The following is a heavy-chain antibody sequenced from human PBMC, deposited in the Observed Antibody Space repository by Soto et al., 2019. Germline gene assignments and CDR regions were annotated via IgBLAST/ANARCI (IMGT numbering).Heavy chain of an antibody. Sequence: PGESLKISCKGSGYSFTSYWISWVRQMPGKGLEWMGRIDPSDSYTNYSPSFQGHVTISADKSISTAYLQWSSLKASDTAMYYCAIGYSSSWHYYGMDVWGQGTTVTVSS. V-gene: IGHV5-10-1*01. D-gene: IGHD6-13*01. CDR3: AIGYSSSWHYYGMDV. J-gene: IGHJ6*02. CDR1: GYSFTSYW. CDR2: IDPSDSYT.